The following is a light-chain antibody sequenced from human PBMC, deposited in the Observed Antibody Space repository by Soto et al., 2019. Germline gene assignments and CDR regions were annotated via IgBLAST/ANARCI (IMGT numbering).Light chain of an antibody. Sequence: DIQMTQSPSSLSASVGDRVTITCRASQTITTYLNWYQQKPGKAPNLLIYGASSLQSGVPSRFTGSGSGTDFTLTISSLQPEDFATYHCQQSHSTPWTFGQGTKVEIK. CDR2: GAS. CDR1: QTITTY. V-gene: IGKV1-39*01. J-gene: IGKJ1*01. CDR3: QQSHSTPWT.